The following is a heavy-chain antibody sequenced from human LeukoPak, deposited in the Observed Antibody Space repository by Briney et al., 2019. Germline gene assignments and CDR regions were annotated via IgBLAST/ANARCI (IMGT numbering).Heavy chain of an antibody. J-gene: IGHJ4*02. CDR3: ARLHRGVAAAGTGYYFDY. CDR2: INHSGST. Sequence: PSGTLSLTCAVHGGSFSGSYWCWIRQPPGKGLEWVGEINHSGSTNYNPSLKSRVTISVDTSKNQFSLKLSSVTAADTAVYYCARLHRGVAAAGTGYYFDYWGQGTLVTVSS. CDR1: GGSFSGSY. D-gene: IGHD6-13*01. V-gene: IGHV4-34*01.